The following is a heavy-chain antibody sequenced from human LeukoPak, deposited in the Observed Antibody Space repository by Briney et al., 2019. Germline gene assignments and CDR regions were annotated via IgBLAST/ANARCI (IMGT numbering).Heavy chain of an antibody. D-gene: IGHD3-10*01. Sequence: SETLSLTYTLSSDSLSSRGDYSAWIRQFPGKGLESFGCIQHRGRTRPNPSLKDRVAISVDTYRKQFALKLSSVTAADPAMYYCARGGNRFGGFYFDYWGQGIQVFVSS. V-gene: IGHV4-31*03. CDR1: SDSLSSRGDY. CDR3: ARGGNRFGGFYFDY. CDR2: IQHRGRT. J-gene: IGHJ4*02.